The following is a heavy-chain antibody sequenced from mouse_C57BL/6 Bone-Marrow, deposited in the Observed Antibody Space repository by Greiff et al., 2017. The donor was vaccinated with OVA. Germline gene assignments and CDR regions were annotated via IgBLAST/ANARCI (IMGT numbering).Heavy chain of an antibody. D-gene: IGHD2-2*01. Sequence: VKLMESGPELVRPGASVKISCKASGYTFTSYWMQWVRQRPGQGLEWIGEIFPGSGSTDYNEKFKGKATLTVDTTSSTAYMQLSSLTSEDSAVYFCAREDGYVFDYWGQGTTLTVSS. CDR2: IFPGSGST. CDR1: GYTFTSYW. V-gene: IGHV1-56*01. J-gene: IGHJ2*01. CDR3: AREDGYVFDY.